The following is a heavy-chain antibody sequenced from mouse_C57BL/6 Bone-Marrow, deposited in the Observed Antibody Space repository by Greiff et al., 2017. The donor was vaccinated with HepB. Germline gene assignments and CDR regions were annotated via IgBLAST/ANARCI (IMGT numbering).Heavy chain of an antibody. CDR1: GYTFTGYW. CDR3: AREGGDGSSYDAMDY. V-gene: IGHV1-9*01. CDR2: ILPGSGST. J-gene: IGHJ4*01. Sequence: VQGVESGAELMKPGASVKLSCKATGYTFTGYWIEWVKQRPGHGLEWIGEILPGSGSTNYNEKLKGKATFTADTSSNTAYMQLSSLTTKDSAIYYCAREGGDGSSYDAMDYWGQGTSVTVSS. D-gene: IGHD1-1*01.